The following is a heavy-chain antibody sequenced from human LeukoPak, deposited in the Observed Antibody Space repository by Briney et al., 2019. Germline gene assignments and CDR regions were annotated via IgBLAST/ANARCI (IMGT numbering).Heavy chain of an antibody. D-gene: IGHD1-26*01. CDR3: ARGSIVGAKTLGFGAFDI. CDR2: INPSGGSR. V-gene: IGHV1-46*01. CDR1: GYTFTSHY. J-gene: IGHJ3*02. Sequence: ASVKVSCKASGYTFTSHYMHWVRQAPGQGLEWMGIINPSGGSRSYAQKFQGRVTMTRDTSTSTVYMELSSLRSEDTAVYYCARGSIVGAKTLGFGAFDIWGQGTVVTVSS.